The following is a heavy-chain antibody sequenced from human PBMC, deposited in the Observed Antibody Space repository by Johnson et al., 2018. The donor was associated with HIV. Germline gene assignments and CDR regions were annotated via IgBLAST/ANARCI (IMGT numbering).Heavy chain of an antibody. J-gene: IGHJ3*02. V-gene: IGHV3-23*04. Sequence: VQLVESGGGLVQPGGSLRLSCAASGFTFSSYAMSWVRQAPGKGLEWVSAISGSGGSTYYAASVKGRFTMSRDNSKNTLYLQMNSLRGEDTAVYYCARARRVVIGPDGFDIWGQGTMVTVSS. CDR2: ISGSGGST. D-gene: IGHD3-22*01. CDR3: ARARRVVIGPDGFDI. CDR1: GFTFSSYA.